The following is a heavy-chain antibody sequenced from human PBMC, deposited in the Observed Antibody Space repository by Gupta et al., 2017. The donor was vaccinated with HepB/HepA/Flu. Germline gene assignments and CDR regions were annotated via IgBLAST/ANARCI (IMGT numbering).Heavy chain of an antibody. CDR1: GFTFTDYP. Sequence: EVELVESGGGVVQTGGYLRLSFSTSGFTFTDYPMHSVCLVPGKGLESVSCNSGEGGSTEYADSVKGRLTIGRDSRTKSLYLQMNSLRTEDTALYYCTKDRYCTTPTCPFDYWGQGTLVTVSS. J-gene: IGHJ4*02. CDR2: NSGEGGST. CDR3: TKDRYCTTPTCPFDY. V-gene: IGHV3-43*02. D-gene: IGHD2-8*01.